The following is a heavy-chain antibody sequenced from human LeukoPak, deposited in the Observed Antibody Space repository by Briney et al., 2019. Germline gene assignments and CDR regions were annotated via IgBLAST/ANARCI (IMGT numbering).Heavy chain of an antibody. J-gene: IGHJ6*02. D-gene: IGHD6-13*01. CDR1: GFTFSSYG. CDR2: IWYDGSNK. V-gene: IGHV3-33*01. Sequence: GRSLRLSCAASGFTFSSYGMHWVRQAPGKGLEWVAVIWYDGSNKYYADSVKGRFTISRDNSKNTLYLQMNSLRAEDTAVYYCASGDSSSWSRWYYYGMDVWGQGTTVTVSS. CDR3: ASGDSSSWSRWYYYGMDV.